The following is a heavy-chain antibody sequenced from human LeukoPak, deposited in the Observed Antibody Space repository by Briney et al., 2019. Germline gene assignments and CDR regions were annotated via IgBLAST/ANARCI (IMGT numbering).Heavy chain of an antibody. V-gene: IGHV1-18*01. Sequence: VASVKVSCKASGYTFTSYGISWVRQAPGQGLEWMGWISAYNGNTNYVQKLQGRVTMTTDTSTSTAYMELTSLRSDDTAVYYCAFRGVIPNYFDYWGQGSLVTVSS. CDR3: AFRGVIPNYFDY. D-gene: IGHD3-10*01. J-gene: IGHJ4*02. CDR1: GYTFTSYG. CDR2: ISAYNGNT.